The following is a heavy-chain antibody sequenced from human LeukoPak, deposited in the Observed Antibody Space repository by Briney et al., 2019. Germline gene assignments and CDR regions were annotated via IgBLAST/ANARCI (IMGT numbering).Heavy chain of an antibody. CDR1: GGSISSGGYY. Sequence: SETLSLTCTVSGGSISSGGYYWSWIRQHPGKGLEWIGYIYYSGSTYYNPSLKSRVTISVDTSKNRFSLKLSSVTAADTAVYYCARVERFGDITYFDYWGQGTLVTVSS. J-gene: IGHJ4*02. V-gene: IGHV4-31*03. CDR3: ARVERFGDITYFDY. D-gene: IGHD3-10*01. CDR2: IYYSGST.